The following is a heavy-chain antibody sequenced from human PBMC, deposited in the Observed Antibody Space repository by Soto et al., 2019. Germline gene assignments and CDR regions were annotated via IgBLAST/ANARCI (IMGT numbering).Heavy chain of an antibody. CDR1: GFIFSSYA. CDR2: IAGNDAGA. CDR3: AKDSLSSSTWHLYHFDH. Sequence: EVQLLESGGGLVQPGGSLRLSCAASGFIFSSYAMSWVRQPPGQGLQWVSTIAGNDAGADFAESVRGRFTISRDNSKNTLYLQMDSLRGEDTAIYYCAKDSLSSSTWHLYHFDHWGRGTLVTVSS. D-gene: IGHD2-2*01. J-gene: IGHJ4*02. V-gene: IGHV3-23*01.